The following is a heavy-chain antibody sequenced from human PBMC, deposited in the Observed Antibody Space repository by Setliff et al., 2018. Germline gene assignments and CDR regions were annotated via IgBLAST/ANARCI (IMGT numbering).Heavy chain of an antibody. CDR2: ISYDESKR. D-gene: IGHD6-13*01. V-gene: IGHV3-30-3*02. CDR1: GFNFRDYA. Sequence: GGSLRLSCAASGFNFRDYAMHWVRQAPGKGLEWVAAISYDESKRYYADSVKGRFTISRDNSKKTLYLQMNTLRPDDTAIYSCAKCSSWHGHYPHFNYWGQGTLVTVSS. J-gene: IGHJ4*02. CDR3: AKCSSWHGHYPHFNY.